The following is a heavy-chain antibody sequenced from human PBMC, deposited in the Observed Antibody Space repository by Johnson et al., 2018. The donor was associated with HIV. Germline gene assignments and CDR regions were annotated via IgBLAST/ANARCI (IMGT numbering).Heavy chain of an antibody. J-gene: IGHJ3*02. CDR3: ARSLGVVGAIGKGAFDI. Sequence: QVQLVESGGGVVQPGRSLRLSCAASGFTFSSYAMHWVRQAPGKGLEWVAVISYDGSNKYYADSVKGRLTISRDNSKNTLYLQMNSLRAEDTAVYYCARSLGVVGAIGKGAFDIWGQGTMVTVSS. CDR1: GFTFSSYA. D-gene: IGHD1-26*01. CDR2: ISYDGSNK. V-gene: IGHV3-30*04.